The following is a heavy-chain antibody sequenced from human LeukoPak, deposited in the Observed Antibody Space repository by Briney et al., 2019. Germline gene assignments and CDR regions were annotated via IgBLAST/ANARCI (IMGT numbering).Heavy chain of an antibody. V-gene: IGHV4-59*01. CDR1: GGSISSYY. D-gene: IGHD2-15*01. Sequence: SETLSLTCTVSGGSISSYYWSWIRQPPGKGLEWIGYIYYSGSTNYNPSLKSRVTISVDMSKNQFSLKLSSVTAADTAVYYCARDRSGGTYDAFDIWGQGTMVTVSS. J-gene: IGHJ3*02. CDR3: ARDRSGGTYDAFDI. CDR2: IYYSGST.